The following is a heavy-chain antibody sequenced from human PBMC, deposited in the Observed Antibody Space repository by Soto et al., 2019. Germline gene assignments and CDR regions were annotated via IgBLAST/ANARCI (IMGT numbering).Heavy chain of an antibody. CDR1: GFTFDDYA. Sequence: EVQLVESGGGLVQPSRSLRLSCAASGFTFDDYAMHWVRQAPGKGLEWVSGISWNSGSIGYADSVKGRFTISRDNAKNSLYLQMNSLRAEDTALYYCAKDMGYSYGSFDYWGQGTLVTVSS. CDR2: ISWNSGSI. CDR3: AKDMGYSYGSFDY. J-gene: IGHJ4*02. V-gene: IGHV3-9*01. D-gene: IGHD5-18*01.